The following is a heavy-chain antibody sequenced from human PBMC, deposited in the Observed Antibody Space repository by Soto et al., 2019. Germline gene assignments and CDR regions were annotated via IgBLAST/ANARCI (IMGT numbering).Heavy chain of an antibody. J-gene: IGHJ3*02. CDR3: ARASDSRDAFDI. Sequence: ASVKVACKASGYTFTGYYMHWVRQAPGQGLEWMGWINPNSGGTNYAQKFQGRVTMTRDTSISTAYMELSRLRSGDTAVYYCARASDSRDAFDIWGQGTMVTVSS. D-gene: IGHD3-22*01. V-gene: IGHV1-2*02. CDR1: GYTFTGYY. CDR2: INPNSGGT.